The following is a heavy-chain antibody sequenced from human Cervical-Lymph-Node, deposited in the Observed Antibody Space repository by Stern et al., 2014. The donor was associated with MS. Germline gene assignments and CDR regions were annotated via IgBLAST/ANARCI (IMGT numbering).Heavy chain of an antibody. J-gene: IGHJ3*02. V-gene: IGHV1-18*01. CDR2: IGAYNGNT. CDR1: GYTFTSYG. D-gene: IGHD2-15*01. CDR3: ARGLLGSENALDI. Sequence: VQLVQSGAEVKKPGASVTVSCKASGYTFTSYGIRWVRQAPGQGLEWVGWIGAYNGNTSYAQKLEGRVTMTTDTSTSTAYMELRSLRSGDTAVYYCARGLLGSENALDIWGQGTMVTVSS.